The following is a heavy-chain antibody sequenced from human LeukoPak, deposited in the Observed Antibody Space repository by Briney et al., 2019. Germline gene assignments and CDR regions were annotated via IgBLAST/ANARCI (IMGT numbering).Heavy chain of an antibody. Sequence: SSVNDSFKSSGYTFTRYGISWVRQAQGQGFVWVRWISAYNGNTNYAQKLQGRVTMTTDTSTSTAYMELRSLRSDDTAVYYCARDLGPGDPDYWGQGTLVTVSS. CDR2: ISAYNGNT. D-gene: IGHD4-17*01. J-gene: IGHJ4*02. V-gene: IGHV1-18*01. CDR3: ARDLGPGDPDY. CDR1: GYTFTRYG.